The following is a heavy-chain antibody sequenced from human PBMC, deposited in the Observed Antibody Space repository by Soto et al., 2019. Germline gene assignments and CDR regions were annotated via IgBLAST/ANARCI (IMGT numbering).Heavy chain of an antibody. J-gene: IGHJ5*02. CDR1: GFTFSVYT. CDR3: ARDGYSTSSDWPWFDT. Sequence: EAQLVESGGGLVQPGGSLRLSCAASGFTFSVYTMHWVRQSPGKGLEWISSITSSGTTISYADSVKGRFTISRDNAKSSLFRQMDTLRDEDTAVYYCARDGYSTSSDWPWFDTWGQGNLVTVSS. D-gene: IGHD6-6*01. V-gene: IGHV3-48*02. CDR2: ITSSGTTI.